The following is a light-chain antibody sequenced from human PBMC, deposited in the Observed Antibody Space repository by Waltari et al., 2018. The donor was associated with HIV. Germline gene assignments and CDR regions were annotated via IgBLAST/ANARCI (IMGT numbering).Light chain of an antibody. Sequence: ETVLTQSPATLSLSPGERATLSCRASQSVNNYLAWYQQKPGQAPRLLICDASYRATGIPARFSCSGSGTDFTLTISSLEPEDFAVYYCQQRSNWPPEFTFGPGTKVDIK. CDR3: QQRSNWPPEFT. CDR2: DAS. CDR1: QSVNNY. V-gene: IGKV3-11*01. J-gene: IGKJ3*01.